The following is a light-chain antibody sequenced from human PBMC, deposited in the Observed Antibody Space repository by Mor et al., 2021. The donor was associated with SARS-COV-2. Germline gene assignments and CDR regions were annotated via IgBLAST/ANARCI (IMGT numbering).Light chain of an antibody. Sequence: ISCTGTSSDVGGYNYVSWYQQHPGKAPKLMIFDVSNRPSGVSNRFSGSKSGNTASLTVSGLQAEDEADYYCSSYAGSNNWVF. CDR3: SSYAGSNNWV. V-gene: IGLV2-8*01. J-gene: IGLJ3*02. CDR1: SSDVGGYNY. CDR2: DVS.